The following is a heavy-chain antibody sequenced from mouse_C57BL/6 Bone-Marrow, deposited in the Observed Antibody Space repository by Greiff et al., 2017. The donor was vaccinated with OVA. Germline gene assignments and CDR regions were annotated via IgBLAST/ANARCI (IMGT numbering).Heavy chain of an antibody. D-gene: IGHD1-1*01. CDR3: TRDYGSSYYAMDY. J-gene: IGHJ4*01. CDR2: IRNKANNNAT. Sequence: EVMLVESGGGLVQPGGSMKLSCAASGFTFSDAWMDWVRQSPEKGLEWVAEIRNKANNNATYYAESVKGRFTISRDDSKSSVYLQMSSLRAEDTGMYYCTRDYGSSYYAMDYWGQGTSVTVSS. V-gene: IGHV6-6*01. CDR1: GFTFSDAW.